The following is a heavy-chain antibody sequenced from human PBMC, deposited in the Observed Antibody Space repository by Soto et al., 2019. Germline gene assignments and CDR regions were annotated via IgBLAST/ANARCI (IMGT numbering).Heavy chain of an antibody. V-gene: IGHV3-74*01. Sequence: EVQLVESGGGLVQPGGSLRLSCAASGFAFSTYWMHGVRQAPGKGLLWVARIKFDGSSTYSADSVKGRFTISRDDAKNTLYLQMNGLRVEDTAVYYCARGAKNIYAMDVWGQGTTVTVSS. CDR3: ARGAKNIYAMDV. CDR2: IKFDGSST. J-gene: IGHJ6*02. CDR1: GFAFSTYW.